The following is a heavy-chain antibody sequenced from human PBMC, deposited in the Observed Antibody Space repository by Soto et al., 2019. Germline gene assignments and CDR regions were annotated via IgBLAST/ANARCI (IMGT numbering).Heavy chain of an antibody. D-gene: IGHD3-10*01. Sequence: RGSLRLACAASGFIFKMYWMHWVRQSPGKGLVWISRIYNDGTYSDYADSVRGRFTISRDNVNDTLYLQMNNLRAGDSGLYYCTRGPRPISTGTGAYWGQGTQVTVSS. J-gene: IGHJ4*02. V-gene: IGHV3-74*01. CDR2: IYNDGTYS. CDR3: TRGPRPISTGTGAY. CDR1: GFIFKMYW.